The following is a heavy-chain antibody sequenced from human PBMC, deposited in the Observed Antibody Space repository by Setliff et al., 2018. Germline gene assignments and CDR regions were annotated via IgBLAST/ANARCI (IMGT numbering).Heavy chain of an antibody. J-gene: IGHJ3*02. CDR1: GFSFTDYW. CDR3: ARNRVALYDAFDI. Sequence: HGESLKISCKGSGFSFTDYWIGWVRQMPGEGLEWMGIIHPSNSDTVYSPSFQGQVTISADRSITTAYLQWSSLKASDTAIYYCARNRVALYDAFDIWGQGTMVTVS. D-gene: IGHD5-12*01. CDR2: IHPSNSDT. V-gene: IGHV5-51*01.